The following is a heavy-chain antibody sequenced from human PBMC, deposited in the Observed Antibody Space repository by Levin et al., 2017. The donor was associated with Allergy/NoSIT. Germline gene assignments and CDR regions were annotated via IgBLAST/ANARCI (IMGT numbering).Heavy chain of an antibody. CDR2: IWNQGGNI. Sequence: GGSLRLSCAASGFDFNYFAMHWVRQAPGEGLEWVAIIWNQGGNINYVDSVKGRFTISRDNSKKTLYLQMNSLRAEDTAMYYCARDSGVGFYFDQWGQGILVTVSS. V-gene: IGHV3-33*01. D-gene: IGHD1-26*01. CDR1: GFDFNYFA. J-gene: IGHJ4*02. CDR3: ARDSGVGFYFDQ.